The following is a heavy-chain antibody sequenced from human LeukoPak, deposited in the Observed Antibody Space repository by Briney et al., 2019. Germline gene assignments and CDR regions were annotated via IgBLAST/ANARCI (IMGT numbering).Heavy chain of an antibody. CDR2: ISGSGGST. Sequence: GGSLRLSCAASGFTSSSYAMSWVRQAPGKGLEWVSAISGSGGSTYCADSVKGRFTISRDNSKNTLYLQMNSMRAEDTAVYYCAKDSGIAVAGVRFRVSVAVYWGQGTLVTVSS. D-gene: IGHD6-19*01. CDR1: GFTSSSYA. J-gene: IGHJ4*02. V-gene: IGHV3-23*01. CDR3: AKDSGIAVAGVRFRVSVAVY.